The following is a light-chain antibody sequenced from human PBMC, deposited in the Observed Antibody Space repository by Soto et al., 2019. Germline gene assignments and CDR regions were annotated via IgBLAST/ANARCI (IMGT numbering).Light chain of an antibody. CDR2: DDD. Sequence: QSLLTHHPSVSAAPGQRVTISCSGSSSNIGGNSVSWYQQLPVTAPKLLIYDDDKRPSGIPDRFSGSKSGTSATLGITVFQTGDEADYYCGSWDSSLGAYVFGTETKVTVL. J-gene: IGLJ1*01. CDR3: GSWDSSLGAYV. CDR1: SSNIGGNS. V-gene: IGLV1-51*01.